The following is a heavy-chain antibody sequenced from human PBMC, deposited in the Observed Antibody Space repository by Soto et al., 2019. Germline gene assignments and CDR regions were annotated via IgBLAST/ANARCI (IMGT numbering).Heavy chain of an antibody. V-gene: IGHV4-34*01. Sequence: SETLSLTCAVYGGSFSGYYWSWIRQPPGKGLEWIGEINHSGSTNYNPSLKSRVTISVDTSKNQFSLKLSSVTAADTAVYYCARRYCSGGSCYYFDYWGQGTLVTVSS. J-gene: IGHJ4*02. CDR1: GGSFSGYY. D-gene: IGHD2-15*01. CDR2: INHSGST. CDR3: ARRYCSGGSCYYFDY.